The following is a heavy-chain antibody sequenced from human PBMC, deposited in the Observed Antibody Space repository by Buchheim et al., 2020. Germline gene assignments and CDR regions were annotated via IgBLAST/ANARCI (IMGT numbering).Heavy chain of an antibody. Sequence: QVQLQQWGAGLLKPSETLSLTCAVYGGSFSGYYWSWIRQPPGKGLEWIGEINHSGSTNYNPSLKSRVTISVDTYKNQFYLKLSSVTAADTAVYYCARLGYCSGGSCYNYYYYGMDVWGQGTT. CDR2: INHSGST. J-gene: IGHJ6*02. V-gene: IGHV4-34*01. CDR1: GGSFSGYY. CDR3: ARLGYCSGGSCYNYYYYGMDV. D-gene: IGHD2-15*01.